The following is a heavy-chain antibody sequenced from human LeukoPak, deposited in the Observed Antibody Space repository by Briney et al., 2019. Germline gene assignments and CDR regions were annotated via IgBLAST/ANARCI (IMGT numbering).Heavy chain of an antibody. CDR1: GYTFTGYY. CDR3: SRGGAAAGYVGFGY. D-gene: IGHD6-13*01. Sequence: ASVKVSCKASGYTFTGYYMHCVRQAPGQGLEWMGWINPNSGGTNYAQKFQGRVTMTRDTSISTAYMELSRLRSDDTAVYYCSRGGAAAGYVGFGYWGQGTLVTVSS. CDR2: INPNSGGT. J-gene: IGHJ4*02. V-gene: IGHV1-2*02.